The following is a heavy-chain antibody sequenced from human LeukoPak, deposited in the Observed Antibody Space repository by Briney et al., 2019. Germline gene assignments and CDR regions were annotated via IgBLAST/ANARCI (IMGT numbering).Heavy chain of an antibody. D-gene: IGHD2-2*01. V-gene: IGHV4-59*01. J-gene: IGHJ6*03. CDR2: IYYSGST. CDR3: ARGLLSAIGYIGDYYYYYMDV. Sequence: SETLSLTCTVSGGSISSYYWSWIRQPPGKGLEWIGYIYYSGSTNYNPSLKSRVTISVDTSKNQFSLKLSSVTAADTAVYYCARGLLSAIGYIGDYYYYYMDVWGKGTTVTVSS. CDR1: GGSISSYY.